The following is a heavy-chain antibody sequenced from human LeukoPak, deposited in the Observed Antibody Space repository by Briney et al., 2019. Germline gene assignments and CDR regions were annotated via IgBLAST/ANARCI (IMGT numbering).Heavy chain of an antibody. CDR2: IHYSGNT. D-gene: IGHD3-22*01. CDR3: ASGNGYYYRYFDY. V-gene: IGHV4-31*03. Sequence: SETLSLTCTVSDDSISCVGYYWTWIRQYPGKGLEWIGYIHYSGNTYYNPSLKSRVTISVDTSKNHFSLRLSSVTAADTAVYYCASGNGYYYRYFDYWGQGTLVTVSS. J-gene: IGHJ4*02. CDR1: DDSISCVGYY.